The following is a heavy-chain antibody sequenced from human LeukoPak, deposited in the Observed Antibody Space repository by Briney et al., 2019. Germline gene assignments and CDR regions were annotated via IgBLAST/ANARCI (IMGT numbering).Heavy chain of an antibody. D-gene: IGHD6-13*01. CDR2: INHSGST. CDR3: ARASYSSRTTFDY. V-gene: IGHV4-34*01. J-gene: IGHJ4*02. Sequence: SETLSLTCAVYGGSFSGYYWSWIRQPPGKGPEWIGEINHSGSTNYNPSLKSRVTISVDTSKNQFSLKLSSVTAADTAVYYCARASYSSRTTFDYWGQGTLVTVSS. CDR1: GGSFSGYY.